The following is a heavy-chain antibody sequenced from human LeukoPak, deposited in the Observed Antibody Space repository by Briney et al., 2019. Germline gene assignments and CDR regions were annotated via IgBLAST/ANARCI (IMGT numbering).Heavy chain of an antibody. CDR2: ISGSGGST. Sequence: PGGSLRLSCAASGFTFSSYAMSWVRQAPGKGLEWVSAISGSGGSTYYADSVKGRFTISRDNSKNTLYLQMNSLRAEDTAVYYCARDSAERIPGSLGYFDYWGQGTLVTVSS. CDR3: ARDSAERIPGSLGYFDY. J-gene: IGHJ4*02. V-gene: IGHV3-23*01. D-gene: IGHD2-15*01. CDR1: GFTFSSYA.